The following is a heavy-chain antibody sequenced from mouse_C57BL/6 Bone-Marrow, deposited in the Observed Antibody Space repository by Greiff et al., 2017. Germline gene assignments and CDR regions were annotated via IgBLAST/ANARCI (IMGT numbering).Heavy chain of an antibody. CDR1: YTFTDYYM. CDR2: YPGSGNTY. V-gene: IGHV1-83*01. D-gene: IGHD1-1*01. CDR3: VGVKGKSFDY. J-gene: IGHJ2*01. Sequence: VQLQQSGPELVKPGASVKMSCKASGYTFTDYYMHWVKQKPGKGLEWIGEIYPGSGNTYYNEKFKGKATLTADTSSSTAYMQLSSLASEDFAVAVYTVGVKGKSFDYWGQGTTLTVAS.